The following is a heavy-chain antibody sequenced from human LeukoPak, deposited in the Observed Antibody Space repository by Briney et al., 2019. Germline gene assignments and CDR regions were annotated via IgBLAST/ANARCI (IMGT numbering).Heavy chain of an antibody. D-gene: IGHD3-10*01. V-gene: IGHV1-18*01. CDR2: ISAYNGNT. J-gene: IGHJ4*02. Sequence: ASVKVSCKASGYTFTSYGISWVRQAPGQGLEWMGGISAYNGNTNYAQKLQGRVTMTTDTSTSTAYMELRSLRSDDTAVYYCARGRHGSGSFTFDYWGQGTLVTVSS. CDR1: GYTFTSYG. CDR3: ARGRHGSGSFTFDY.